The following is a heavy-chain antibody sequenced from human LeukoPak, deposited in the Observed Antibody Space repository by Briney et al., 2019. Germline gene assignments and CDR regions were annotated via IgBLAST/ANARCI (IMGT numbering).Heavy chain of an antibody. CDR3: ARDGSLLSGSYYLDF. V-gene: IGHV3-21*01. CDR2: ISSSSSHI. J-gene: IGHJ4*02. D-gene: IGHD1-26*01. Sequence: PGGSLRLSCATSGFTFSSYSMNWVRQAPGKGLEWVSSISSSSSHIYFADSVKGRFTISRDNAKKSMYLQMSSLRAEDTAVYYCARDGSLLSGSYYLDFWGQGTLATVSS. CDR1: GFTFSSYS.